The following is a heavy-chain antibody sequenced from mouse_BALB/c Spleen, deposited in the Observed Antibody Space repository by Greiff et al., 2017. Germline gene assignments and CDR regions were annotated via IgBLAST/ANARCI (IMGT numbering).Heavy chain of an antibody. Sequence: QVQLQQSGAELVRPGTSVKVSCKASGYAFTNYLIEWVKQRPGQGLEWIGVINPGSGGTNYNQKFKDKATLTADKSSSTAYMQLSSLTSEDSAVYYCARGDYYGSSPYYYAMDYWGQGTSVTVSS. CDR2: INPGSGGT. CDR1: GYAFTNYL. V-gene: IGHV1-54*01. D-gene: IGHD1-1*01. CDR3: ARGDYYGSSPYYYAMDY. J-gene: IGHJ4*01.